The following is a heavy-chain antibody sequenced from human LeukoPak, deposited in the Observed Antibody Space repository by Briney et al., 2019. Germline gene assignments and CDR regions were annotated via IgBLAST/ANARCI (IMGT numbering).Heavy chain of an antibody. CDR2: IYYSGST. CDR1: GGSISSYY. J-gene: IGHJ5*02. V-gene: IGHV4-59*01. CDR3: ARNADIVVVPAATVGWFDP. D-gene: IGHD2-2*01. Sequence: SETLSLTCTVSGGSISSYYWGWIRQPPGKGLEWIGYIYYSGSTNYNPSLKSRVTISVDTSKNQFSLKLSSVTAADTAVYYCARNADIVVVPAATVGWFDPWGQGTLVTVSS.